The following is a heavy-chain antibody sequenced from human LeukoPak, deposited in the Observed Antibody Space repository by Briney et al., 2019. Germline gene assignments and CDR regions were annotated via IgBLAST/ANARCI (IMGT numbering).Heavy chain of an antibody. CDR3: ARKRYYYGMDV. CDR1: GGSISSSNW. Sequence: PSETLSLTCAVSGGSISSSNWWSWVRQPPGKGLEWIGEIYHSGSTNYNPSPKSRVTISIDKSKSQFSLKLTSVTAADTAVYYCARKRYYYGMDVWGQGTTVTVSS. J-gene: IGHJ6*02. CDR2: IYHSGST. V-gene: IGHV4-4*02.